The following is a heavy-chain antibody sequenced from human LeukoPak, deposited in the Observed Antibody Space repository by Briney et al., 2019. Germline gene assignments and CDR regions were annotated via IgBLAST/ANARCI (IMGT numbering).Heavy chain of an antibody. CDR2: ISGSGGST. D-gene: IGHD3-3*01. CDR1: GFTFSSYA. CDR3: AKGSRFFDY. V-gene: IGHV3-23*01. J-gene: IGHJ4*02. Sequence: GASVKVSCKASGFTFSSYAMSWVRQAPGKGLEWVSAISGSGGSTYYADSVKGRFTISRDNSKNTLYLQMNSLRAEDTAVYYCAKGSRFFDYWGQGTLVTVSS.